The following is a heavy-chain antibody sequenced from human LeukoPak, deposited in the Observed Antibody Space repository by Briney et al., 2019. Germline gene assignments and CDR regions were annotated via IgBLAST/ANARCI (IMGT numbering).Heavy chain of an antibody. CDR2: IRSKAYGGTT. J-gene: IGHJ4*02. D-gene: IGHD3-16*01. CDR1: GFNFGDYG. V-gene: IGHV3-49*04. CDR3: VQGRIGLDY. Sequence: GGSLRLSCTASGFNFGDYGVTWVRQAPGKGLEWVGVIRSKAYGGTTQYAAPVKGRFTFSRDDSKGVAYLQINSLNIEDTAVYYCVQGRIGLDYWGQGTLVTVSS.